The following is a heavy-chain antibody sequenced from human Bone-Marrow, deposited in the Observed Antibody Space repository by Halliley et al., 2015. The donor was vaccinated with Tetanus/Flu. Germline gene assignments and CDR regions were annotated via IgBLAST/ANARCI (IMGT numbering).Heavy chain of an antibody. CDR3: ARGGTVTSFYHSFYGMDV. J-gene: IGHJ6*02. D-gene: IGHD4-17*01. CDR2: VPIVGIP. Sequence: VPIVGIPNYAQKFQGRVTITADNSTNTAYMELGSLRPEDTAVYYCARGGTVTSFYHSFYGMDVWGQGTTVTVSS. V-gene: IGHV1-69*04.